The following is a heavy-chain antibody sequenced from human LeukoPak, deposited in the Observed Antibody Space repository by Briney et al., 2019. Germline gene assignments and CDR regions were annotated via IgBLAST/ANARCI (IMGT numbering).Heavy chain of an antibody. D-gene: IGHD6-19*01. CDR1: GFIFSNYV. J-gene: IGHJ4*02. CDR3: AKAYSSGWACFDY. CDR2: ITGSGGST. Sequence: GGSLRLSCTASGFIFSNYVRRWVRQAPGKGLEWVSSITGSGGSTYYADSVRGRFTISRDNSKNSLYLQMNSLSAEDTAEYYCAKAYSSGWACFDYWGQGALVTVSA. V-gene: IGHV3-23*01.